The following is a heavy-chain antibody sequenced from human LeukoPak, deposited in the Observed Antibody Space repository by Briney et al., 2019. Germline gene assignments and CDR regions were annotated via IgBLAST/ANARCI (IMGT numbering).Heavy chain of an antibody. CDR1: GGSISSYY. D-gene: IGHD3-3*01. V-gene: IGHV4-4*07. J-gene: IGHJ3*02. CDR2: IYTTGNT. CDR3: ARLSVPYDFWGAQGDGFDI. Sequence: NPSETLSLTCTVSGGSISSYYWSWIRQPAGKGLEWIGRIYTTGNTNYNPSLKSRVTMSVDTSKKQFSLKLSSVTAADTAVYYCARLSVPYDFWGAQGDGFDIWGQGTMVTVSS.